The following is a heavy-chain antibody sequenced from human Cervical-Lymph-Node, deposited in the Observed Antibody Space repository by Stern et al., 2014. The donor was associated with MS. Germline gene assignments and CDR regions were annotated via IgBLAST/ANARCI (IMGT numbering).Heavy chain of an antibody. J-gene: IGHJ6*02. CDR1: GFSLSTSGVG. CDR2: IYGNDDT. D-gene: IGHD3-10*01. Sequence: QITLKESGPTLVKPTQTLTLTCTFSGFSLSTSGVGVGWIRQPPGKALEWLALIYGNDDTRYSPSLKSRLTITKDTSKNQVALTMTNMDPVDTATYYCAHMQAYGSGTFLPMDVWGQGTTVTVSS. V-gene: IGHV2-5*01. CDR3: AHMQAYGSGTFLPMDV.